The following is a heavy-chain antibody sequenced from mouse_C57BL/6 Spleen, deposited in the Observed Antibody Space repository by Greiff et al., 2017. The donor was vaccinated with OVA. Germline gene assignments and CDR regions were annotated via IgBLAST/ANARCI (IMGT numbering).Heavy chain of an antibody. V-gene: IGHV1-82*01. J-gene: IGHJ3*01. Sequence: QVQLKESGPELVKPGASVKISCKASGYAFSSSWMNWVKQRPGKGLEWIGRIYPGDGDTNYNGKFKGKATLTADKSSSTAYMQLSSLTSEDSAVYFCAPMISREAYWGQGTLVTVSA. CDR3: APMISREAY. CDR1: GYAFSSSW. D-gene: IGHD2-3*01. CDR2: IYPGDGDT.